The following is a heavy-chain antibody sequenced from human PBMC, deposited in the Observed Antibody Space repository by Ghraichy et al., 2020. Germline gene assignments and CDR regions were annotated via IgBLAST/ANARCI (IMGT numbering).Heavy chain of an antibody. D-gene: IGHD6-13*01. J-gene: IGHJ6*02. CDR1: GGSFSGYY. CDR2: INHSGST. V-gene: IGHV4-34*01. CDR3: ARRQQRDYYDYGMDV. Sequence: SETLSLSCAVYGGSFSGYYFSWIRQPPGKGLEWIGEINHSGSTNYNPSLKSRVTISVDTSKNQFSLKLSSVTAADTAVYYCARRQQRDYYDYGMDVWGQGTTVTVSS.